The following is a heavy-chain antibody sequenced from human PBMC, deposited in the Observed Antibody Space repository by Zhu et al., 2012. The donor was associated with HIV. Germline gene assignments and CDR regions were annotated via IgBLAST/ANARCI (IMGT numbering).Heavy chain of an antibody. Sequence: EVQLVESRGGLVKPGGSLRLSCAVSGFIFSNAWMSWVRQAPGKGLEWVGRIKTKSDGGTTDYAAHVKDRFTISRDDSKNXVYLQMNSLKMEDTAVYYCTTDLSLITMVXGLTIISDYWGQGTLVTVS. CDR1: GFIFSNAW. CDR3: TTDLSLITMVXGLTIISDY. J-gene: IGHJ4*02. V-gene: IGHV3-15*01. D-gene: IGHD3-10*01. CDR2: IKTKSDGGTT.